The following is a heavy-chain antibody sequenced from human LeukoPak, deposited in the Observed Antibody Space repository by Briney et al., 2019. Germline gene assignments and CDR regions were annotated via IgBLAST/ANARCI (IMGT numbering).Heavy chain of an antibody. Sequence: GGSLRLSCAASGFTFSNAWMSWVRQAPGKGLEWVGRIKSRTDGGTTDYAAPVKGRFTISRDDSKNTLYLQMNSLKTEDTAVYYCTTRGYYYGSGDDYFDYWGQGTLVTVSS. CDR3: TTRGYYYGSGDDYFDY. D-gene: IGHD3-10*01. CDR2: IKSRTDGGTT. J-gene: IGHJ4*02. CDR1: GFTFSNAW. V-gene: IGHV3-15*01.